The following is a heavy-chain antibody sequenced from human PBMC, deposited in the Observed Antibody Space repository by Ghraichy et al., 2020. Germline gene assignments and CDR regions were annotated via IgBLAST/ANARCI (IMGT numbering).Heavy chain of an antibody. Sequence: ASVKVSCKASGYTFTSYGISWVRQAPGQGLEWMGWISAYYGDTNYAQKLQDRVTMTTDTSTSTASMELRSLRSDDTAVYFCAREPAVVPAVSLRSYYYYVMDVWGQGTTVTVSS. CDR3: AREPAVVPAVSLRSYYYYVMDV. CDR1: GYTFTSYG. V-gene: IGHV1-18*01. D-gene: IGHD2-2*01. CDR2: ISAYYGDT. J-gene: IGHJ6*02.